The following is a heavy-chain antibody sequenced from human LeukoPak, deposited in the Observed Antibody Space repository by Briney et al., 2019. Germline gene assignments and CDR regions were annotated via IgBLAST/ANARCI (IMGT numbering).Heavy chain of an antibody. D-gene: IGHD6-19*01. V-gene: IGHV1-18*04. J-gene: IGHJ4*02. CDR3: ARQARGYSSGWYQFHFDY. CDR1: DYTFSSYG. Sequence: GASVKVSCKASDYTFSSYGISWVRQAPGQGLEWMGWINTYNGNTIYAQKLQGRVTMTTDTSTSTAYMELRSLRSDDTAVYFCARQARGYSSGWYQFHFDYWGQGTLVIVSS. CDR2: INTYNGNT.